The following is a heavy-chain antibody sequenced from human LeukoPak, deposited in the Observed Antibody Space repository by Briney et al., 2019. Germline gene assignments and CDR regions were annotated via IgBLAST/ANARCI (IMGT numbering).Heavy chain of an antibody. CDR3: ARTRGYSYGPLDY. CDR2: ISSSSSYI. D-gene: IGHD5-18*01. J-gene: IGHJ4*02. Sequence: GGSLTLSCPASGFTFSSYSLNWVRQAPGKGLEWVSSISSSSSYIYYAASVKGRFTISRDNSKNSLYLQMNSLRAEDTAVYYCARTRGYSYGPLDYWGQGALVTVSS. CDR1: GFTFSSYS. V-gene: IGHV3-21*01.